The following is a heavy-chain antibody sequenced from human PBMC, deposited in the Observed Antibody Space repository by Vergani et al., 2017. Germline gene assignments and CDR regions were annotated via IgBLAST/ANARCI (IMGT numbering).Heavy chain of an antibody. CDR3: ARDLRESYYDSSGRGLDY. D-gene: IGHD3-22*01. V-gene: IGHV4-39*07. Sequence: QLQLQESGPGLVKPSETLSLTCTVSGGSISSSSYYWGWIRQPXGKGLEWIGSIYYSGSTYYNPSLKSRVTISVDTSKNQFSLKLSSVTAADTAVYYCARDLRESYYDSSGRGLDYWAREPWSPSPQ. CDR1: GGSISSSSYY. CDR2: IYYSGST. J-gene: IGHJ4*02.